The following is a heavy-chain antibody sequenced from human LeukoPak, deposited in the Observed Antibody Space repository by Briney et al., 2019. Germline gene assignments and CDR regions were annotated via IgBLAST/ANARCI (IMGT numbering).Heavy chain of an antibody. J-gene: IGHJ4*02. CDR1: GGSFSGYY. CDR3: ARLAYYDSSGW. D-gene: IGHD3-22*01. CDR2: IYYSGST. V-gene: IGHV4-34*01. Sequence: PSETLSLTCAVYGGSFSGYYWSWIRQPPGKGLEWIGSIYYSGSTYYNPSLKSRVTISVDTSKNQFSLKLSSVTAADTAVYYCARLAYYDSSGWWGQGTLVTVSS.